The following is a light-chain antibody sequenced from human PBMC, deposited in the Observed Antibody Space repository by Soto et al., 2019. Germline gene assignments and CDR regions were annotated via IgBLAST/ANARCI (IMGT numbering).Light chain of an antibody. CDR2: KAS. V-gene: IGKV1-5*03. CDR1: QSISSW. J-gene: IGKJ1*01. Sequence: DIQMTQSPSTLSASVGDRVTITCRASQSISSWLAWYLQKPGKAPKLLIYKASTLESGVPSRFSGGGSGTEFTLTISSLQPDDFATYYCQQFYSFPWMFGQGTKVAIK. CDR3: QQFYSFPWM.